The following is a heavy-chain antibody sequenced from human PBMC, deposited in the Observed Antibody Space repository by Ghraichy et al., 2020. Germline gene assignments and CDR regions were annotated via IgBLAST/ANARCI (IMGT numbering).Heavy chain of an antibody. J-gene: IGHJ6*02. CDR2: MNPNSGNT. D-gene: IGHD3-3*01. Sequence: ASVKVSCKASGYTFTSYDINWVRQATGQGLEWMGWMNPNSGNTGYAQKFQGRVTMTRNTSISTAYMELSSLRSEDTAVYYCARGPYYDFWSGYYTGLYYYYYYGMDVWGQGTTVTVSS. CDR1: GYTFTSYD. CDR3: ARGPYYDFWSGYYTGLYYYYYYGMDV. V-gene: IGHV1-8*01.